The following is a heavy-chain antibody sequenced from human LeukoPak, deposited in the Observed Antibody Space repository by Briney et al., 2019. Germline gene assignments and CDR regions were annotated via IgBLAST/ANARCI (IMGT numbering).Heavy chain of an antibody. CDR2: IGISSGNT. D-gene: IGHD2-2*01. CDR3: ARDTKYAFDN. V-gene: IGHV3-48*01. J-gene: IGHJ4*02. Sequence: GGSLRLSCATSGFTFSDYSMNWVRQAPGRGLEWISYIGISSGNTKYADSVKGRFTISGDKAKNSLYLQMNSLRVEDTAVYYCARDTKYAFDNWGQGTLVTVSS. CDR1: GFTFSDYS.